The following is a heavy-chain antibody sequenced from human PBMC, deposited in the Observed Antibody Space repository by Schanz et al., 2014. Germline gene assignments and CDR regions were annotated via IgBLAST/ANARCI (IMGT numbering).Heavy chain of an antibody. CDR1: GFPFNEYG. Sequence: EVQLVESGGGLVQPGRSLRLSCAASGFPFNEYGMLWVRQAPGKGLEWVSSISWNSGSIDYADSVKGRFTISRDNAKNSLYLQMNSLRAEDTALYYWAKDGNMVQGGLWERYFDTWGQGTRVTVSS. V-gene: IGHV3-9*01. CDR2: ISWNSGSI. CDR3: AKDGNMVQGGLWERYFDT. J-gene: IGHJ4*02. D-gene: IGHD3-10*01.